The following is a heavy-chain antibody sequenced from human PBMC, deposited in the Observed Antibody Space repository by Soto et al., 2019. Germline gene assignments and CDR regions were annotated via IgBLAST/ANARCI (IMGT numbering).Heavy chain of an antibody. Sequence: QVQLVQSGAEVKKPGASVKVSCKASGYTFTSYGISWVRQAPGQGLEWMGWISAYNGNTNYAQKLQDRVTMTTDTSTSTAYMELRSLRSDDTAVYYCARAGGYSSSWPHVYYYYGMDVWGQGTTVTVSS. CDR1: GYTFTSYG. CDR3: ARAGGYSSSWPHVYYYYGMDV. J-gene: IGHJ6*02. V-gene: IGHV1-18*01. D-gene: IGHD6-13*01. CDR2: ISAYNGNT.